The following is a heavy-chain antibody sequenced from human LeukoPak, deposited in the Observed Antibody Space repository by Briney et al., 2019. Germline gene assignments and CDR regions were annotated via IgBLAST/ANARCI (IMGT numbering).Heavy chain of an antibody. CDR2: ISAYNGNT. D-gene: IGHD2-15*01. CDR1: GYTFTSYG. Sequence: GASVKVSCKASGYTFTSYGISWVRQAPGQGLEWMGWISAYNGNTNYAQKLQGRVTMTTDTSTSTAYVELRSLRSDDTAVYYCARDMPDIVVVVAATYYYYGMDVWGQGTTVTVSS. CDR3: ARDMPDIVVVVAATYYYYGMDV. J-gene: IGHJ6*02. V-gene: IGHV1-18*01.